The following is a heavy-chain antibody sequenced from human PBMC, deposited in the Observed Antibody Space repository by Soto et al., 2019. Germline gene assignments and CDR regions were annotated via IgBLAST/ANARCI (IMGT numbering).Heavy chain of an antibody. V-gene: IGHV5-51*01. Sequence: GESLKISCQGSGYSFTNYWVAWVRQMPGEDLEWMGIIFPGDSQTRYSPSFQGQVTISADKSISTAYLQWSSLQASDTAMYYCARLVRYCSSSTCQGSNWLDPWGQGTLVTVSS. CDR2: IFPGDSQT. D-gene: IGHD2-2*01. CDR3: ARLVRYCSSSTCQGSNWLDP. J-gene: IGHJ5*02. CDR1: GYSFTNYW.